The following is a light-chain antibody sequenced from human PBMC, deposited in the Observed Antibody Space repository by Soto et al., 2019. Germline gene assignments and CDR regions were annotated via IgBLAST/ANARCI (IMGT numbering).Light chain of an antibody. CDR1: QSVGSN. CDR2: DAS. J-gene: IGKJ2*01. Sequence: EIVLTHSPATLSVSPGERATLSCRASQSVGSNLAWYQQRPGQPPRLLIYDASTRATDIPARFSGGGSETEFTLTISSLQSEDFAVYYCQQYNNWPYTFGQGTNLQIK. CDR3: QQYNNWPYT. V-gene: IGKV3-15*01.